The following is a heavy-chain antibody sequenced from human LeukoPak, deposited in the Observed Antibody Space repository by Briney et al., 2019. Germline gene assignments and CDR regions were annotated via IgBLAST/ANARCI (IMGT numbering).Heavy chain of an antibody. J-gene: IGHJ6*03. CDR2: IYSGGST. D-gene: IGHD5-24*01. V-gene: IGHV3-53*01. CDR3: ARGLRDGYNRNYYYYMDV. CDR1: GFTVSSNY. Sequence: TGGSLRLSCAASGFTVSSNYMSWVRQAPGKGLEWVSVIYSGGSTYYADSVKGRFTISRDNSKNTLYLQMNSLRAEDTAVYYCARGLRDGYNRNYYYYMDVWGKGTTVTISS.